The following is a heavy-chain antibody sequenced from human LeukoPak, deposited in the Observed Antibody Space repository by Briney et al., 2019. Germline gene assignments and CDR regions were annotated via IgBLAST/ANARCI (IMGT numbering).Heavy chain of an antibody. CDR1: GGSISSGDYS. Sequence: TLSLTCTVSGGSISSGDYSWGWIRQPSGKGLEWIGYIFHTGNSYYNPSLRSRVTISVDRSRNQFSLRLTSVTAADTAVYYCARELWFVNAPGSWLDPWGPGTLVAVSS. CDR2: IFHTGNS. CDR3: ARELWFVNAPGSWLDP. V-gene: IGHV4-30-2*01. D-gene: IGHD3-10*01. J-gene: IGHJ5*02.